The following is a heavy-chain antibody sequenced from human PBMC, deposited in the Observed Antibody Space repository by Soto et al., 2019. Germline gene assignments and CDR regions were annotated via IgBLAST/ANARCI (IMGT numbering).Heavy chain of an antibody. V-gene: IGHV3-23*01. Sequence: PGGSLRLSCAASGFTFSSYAMSWVRQAPGKGLEWVSAISGSGGSTYYADSVKGRFTISRDNSKNTLYLQMNSLRAEDTAVYYCAKDRAGIAAAGTGEDYFDYWGQGTLVTVSS. CDR3: AKDRAGIAAAGTGEDYFDY. CDR2: ISGSGGST. J-gene: IGHJ4*02. CDR1: GFTFSSYA. D-gene: IGHD6-13*01.